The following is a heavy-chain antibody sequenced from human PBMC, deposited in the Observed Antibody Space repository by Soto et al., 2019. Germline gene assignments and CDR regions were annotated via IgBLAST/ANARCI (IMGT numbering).Heavy chain of an antibody. CDR1: GFTFSSYS. D-gene: IGHD6-13*01. CDR2: ISSSSSTI. CDR3: ARGTERRQQLVDWFDP. Sequence: GGSLRLSCAASGFTFSSYSMNWVRQAPGKGLEWVSYISSSSSTIYYADSVKGRFTISRDNAKNSLYLQMNSLRDEDTAVYYCARGTERRQQLVDWFDPWGQGTLVTVSS. J-gene: IGHJ5*02. V-gene: IGHV3-48*02.